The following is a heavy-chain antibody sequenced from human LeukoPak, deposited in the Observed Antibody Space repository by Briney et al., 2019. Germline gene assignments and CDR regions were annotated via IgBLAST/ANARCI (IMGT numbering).Heavy chain of an antibody. D-gene: IGHD2-15*01. CDR1: GYTFTSYG. Sequence: ATVKVSCKASGYTFTSYGISWVRQAPGQGGEWMGWISAYNGNTNYAQRLQGRVTMTTDTSTSTAYMELRSLRSDDTAVYYCARDSAKYCSGGSCYSLDYYGMDVWGQGTTVTVSS. CDR3: ARDSAKYCSGGSCYSLDYYGMDV. J-gene: IGHJ6*02. CDR2: ISAYNGNT. V-gene: IGHV1-18*01.